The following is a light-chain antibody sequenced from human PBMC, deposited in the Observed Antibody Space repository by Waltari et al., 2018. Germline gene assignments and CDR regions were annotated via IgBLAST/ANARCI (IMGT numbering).Light chain of an antibody. CDR3: QQGNSLPVT. Sequence: DTQLTQSPSSVSASSGVTVPINCRASQPLGTWLACFQQKPCEAPKLLISGIYRLQPGVPPRFSGSGSGTDFTLTIAGLQPEDFATYFCQQGNSLPVTLGPGTTVDFK. J-gene: IGKJ3*01. V-gene: IGKV1-12*01. CDR2: GIY. CDR1: QPLGTW.